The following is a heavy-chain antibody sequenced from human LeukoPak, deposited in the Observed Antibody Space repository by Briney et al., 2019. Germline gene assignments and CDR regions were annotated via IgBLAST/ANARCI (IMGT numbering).Heavy chain of an antibody. CDR2: ISASDTSI. D-gene: IGHD3-10*01. CDR1: GFTFSVYE. CDR3: ARSGGYFDL. Sequence: GGSLRLSCVASGFTFSVYEMNWVRQAPGKGLEWTSYISASDTSISYAESVKGRFTISRDNAKSSLYLQMNSLRAEDTAVYYCARSGGYFDLWGQGTLVTVSS. V-gene: IGHV3-48*03. J-gene: IGHJ4*02.